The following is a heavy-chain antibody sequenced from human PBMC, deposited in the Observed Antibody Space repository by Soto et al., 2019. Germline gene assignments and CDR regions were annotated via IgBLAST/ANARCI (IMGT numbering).Heavy chain of an antibody. CDR1: GDTFKNCV. D-gene: IGHD3-10*01. V-gene: IGHV1-69*01. CDR3: AAELGFGKLSVV. Sequence: QVQVVQSGVEVRRPGSSVKVSCKASGDTFKNCVISWVRQAPGQGLEWMGGIIPLFGTTDFAQRFQGRLTITTDESTTPAYMELSRLRSEDTATYYCAAELGFGKLSVVWGQGTTVIVSS. CDR2: IIPLFGTT. J-gene: IGHJ6*02.